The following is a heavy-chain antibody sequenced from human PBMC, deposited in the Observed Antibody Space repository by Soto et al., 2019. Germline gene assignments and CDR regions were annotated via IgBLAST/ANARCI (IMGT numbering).Heavy chain of an antibody. D-gene: IGHD3-10*01. CDR3: ARDRYLAMVRGVTAGQSDY. J-gene: IGHJ4*02. V-gene: IGHV3-11*01. Sequence: GGSLRLSCAASGFTFSDYYMSWIRQAPGKGLEWVSYISSSGSTIYYADSVKGRFTISRDNAKNSLYLQMNSLRAEDTAVYYCARDRYLAMVRGVTAGQSDYWGQGTLVTVSS. CDR2: ISSSGSTI. CDR1: GFTFSDYY.